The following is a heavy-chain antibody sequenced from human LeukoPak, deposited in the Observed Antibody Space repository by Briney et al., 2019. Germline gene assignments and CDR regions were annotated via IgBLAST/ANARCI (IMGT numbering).Heavy chain of an antibody. Sequence: SVKVSFKASGGTFSSYAISWVRQGPGQGLEWMGRIIPILGIANYAQKFQGRVTITADKSTSTAYMKLSSLRSEDTAVYYCAKVRYSSGWYTPEFDYWGQGTLVTVSS. CDR2: IIPILGIA. J-gene: IGHJ4*02. CDR3: AKVRYSSGWYTPEFDY. D-gene: IGHD6-19*01. CDR1: GGTFSSYA. V-gene: IGHV1-69*04.